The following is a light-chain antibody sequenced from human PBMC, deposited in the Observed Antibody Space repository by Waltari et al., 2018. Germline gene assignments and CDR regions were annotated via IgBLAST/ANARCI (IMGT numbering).Light chain of an antibody. J-gene: IGKJ4*01. CDR1: HFGSNN. CDR3: QQYSNWPPLT. V-gene: IGKV3-15*01. CDR2: DAS. Sequence: EIILTQSPATLSVSPGERASLPCRANHFGSNNLAWYQQRPGQAPRLLIYDASTRATGVPPRFSGNGSATEFTLTISSLQSEDFAVYYCQQYSNWPPLTFGGGTRLEL.